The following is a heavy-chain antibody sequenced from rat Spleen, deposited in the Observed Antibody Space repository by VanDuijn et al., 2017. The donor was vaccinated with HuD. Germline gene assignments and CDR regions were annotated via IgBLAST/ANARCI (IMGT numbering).Heavy chain of an antibody. V-gene: IGHV5-22*01. CDR3: TRGGSGYVGVMDA. Sequence: EVYLVESGGGLVQPGRSMKLSCAASGFTFSNYDMAWVRQAPTKGLEWVASINFDGSGTYYRDSVKGRFTISRDNAKSTLYLQMNSLRSEDTATYYCTRGGSGYVGVMDAWGQGASVTVSS. D-gene: IGHD4-3*01. CDR1: GFTFSNYD. CDR2: INFDGSGT. J-gene: IGHJ4*01.